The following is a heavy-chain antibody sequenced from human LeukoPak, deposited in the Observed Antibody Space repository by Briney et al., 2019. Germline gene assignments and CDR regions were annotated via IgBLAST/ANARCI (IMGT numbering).Heavy chain of an antibody. CDR2: IKQDGSEK. CDR3: ARDPVIAAAHGDAFDI. D-gene: IGHD6-13*01. CDR1: GFTFSSYW. V-gene: IGHV3-7*01. J-gene: IGHJ3*02. Sequence: GGSLRLSCAASGFTFSSYWMSWVRQAPGKGLEWVANIKQDGSEKYYVDSVKGRFTISRDNAKNSLYLQMNSLRAEDTAAYYCARDPVIAAAHGDAFDIWGQGTMVTVSS.